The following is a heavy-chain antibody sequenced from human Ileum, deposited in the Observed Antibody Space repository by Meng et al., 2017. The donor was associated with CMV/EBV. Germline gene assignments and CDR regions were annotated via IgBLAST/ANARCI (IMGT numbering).Heavy chain of an antibody. CDR1: GFRFSSNA. D-gene: IGHD6-13*01. J-gene: IGHJ4*02. CDR3: ARGGATFGGSWYASLTNFDL. CDR2: IYADDTRT. V-gene: IGHV3-23*03. Sequence: GGSLRLSCAASGFRFSSNAMSWVRQAPGKGLEWVSVIYADDTRTYYADSVKGRFTISRDYSKSTLFLQMNSLRVEDTAVYYCARGGATFGGSWYASLTNFDLWGQGTLVTVSS.